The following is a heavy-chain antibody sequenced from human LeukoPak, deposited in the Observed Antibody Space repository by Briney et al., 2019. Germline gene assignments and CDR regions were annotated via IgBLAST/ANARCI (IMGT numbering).Heavy chain of an antibody. CDR3: TRATAGFDY. Sequence: GGSLRLSCAASGFTFSSYDMHWVRQAPGKGLEWVAVISPDGSNKYYADSVKGRFTISRDHSKNSLFLQMNSLTAEDTAVYYCTRATAGFDYWGQGTLVTVSS. J-gene: IGHJ4*02. D-gene: IGHD6-25*01. V-gene: IGHV3-30*04. CDR2: ISPDGSNK. CDR1: GFTFSSYD.